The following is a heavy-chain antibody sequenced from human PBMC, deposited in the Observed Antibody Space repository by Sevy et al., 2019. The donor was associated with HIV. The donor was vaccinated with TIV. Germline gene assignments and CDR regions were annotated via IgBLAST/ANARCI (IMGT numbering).Heavy chain of an antibody. CDR2: IYYSGST. J-gene: IGHJ4*02. CDR3: ASGYSSSWYGFHFDY. Sequence: SETLSLTCTVSGGSISSSSYYWGWIRQPPGKGLEWIGSIYYSGSTYYNPSLKSRVTISVDTSKNQFSLKLSSVTAADTAVYYCASGYSSSWYGFHFDYWGQGTLVTVSS. CDR1: GGSISSSSYY. D-gene: IGHD6-13*01. V-gene: IGHV4-39*01.